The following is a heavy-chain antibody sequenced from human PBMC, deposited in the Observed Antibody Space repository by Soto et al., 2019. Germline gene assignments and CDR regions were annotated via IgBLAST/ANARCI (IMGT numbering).Heavy chain of an antibody. CDR3: ARESRFLEWLSLNWFDP. Sequence: GGSLRLSCAASGFTFSSYSMNWVRQAPGKGLELVSYISSSSSTIYYADSVKGRFTISRDNAKNSLYLQMNSLRDEDTAVYYCARESRFLEWLSLNWFDPWGQGTLVTVSS. CDR1: GFTFSSYS. V-gene: IGHV3-48*02. J-gene: IGHJ5*02. CDR2: ISSSSSTI. D-gene: IGHD3-3*01.